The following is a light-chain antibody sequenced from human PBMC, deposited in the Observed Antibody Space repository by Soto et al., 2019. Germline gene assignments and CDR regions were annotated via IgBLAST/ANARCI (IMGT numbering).Light chain of an antibody. CDR3: QQYGSSAWT. J-gene: IGKJ1*01. CDR1: QSVSSSY. CDR2: DAS. V-gene: IGKV3-20*01. Sequence: EIVLTQSPGTLSLSPGERATLSCRASQSVSSSYLAWYQQKPGQAPRLLIYDASSRATGIPDRFSGSGSGTDFTLTISRLEPEDFAVYYRQQYGSSAWTFGQGTKVELK.